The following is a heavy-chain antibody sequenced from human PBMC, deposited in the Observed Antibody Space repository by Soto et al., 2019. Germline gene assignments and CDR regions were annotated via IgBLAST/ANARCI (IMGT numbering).Heavy chain of an antibody. CDR1: GFTFSSYA. CDR2: ISGSGGST. Sequence: EVQLLESGGGLVQPGGSLRLSCAASGFTFSSYAMSWVRQAPGKGLEWVSAISGSGGSTYYADSVKGRFTISRDNSKNTLYLQMNSPRAEDTAVYYCAKGLNTPRYPRIAAAGFDYWGQGTLVTVSS. CDR3: AKGLNTPRYPRIAAAGFDY. V-gene: IGHV3-23*01. J-gene: IGHJ4*02. D-gene: IGHD6-13*01.